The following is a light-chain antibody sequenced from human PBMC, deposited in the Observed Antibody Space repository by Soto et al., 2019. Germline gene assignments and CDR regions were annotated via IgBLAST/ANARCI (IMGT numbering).Light chain of an antibody. Sequence: EIVLAQSPDTLSLSAGERATLSCRASQSVSSYLAWYQQKPGQAPRLLIYDASNRATGIPARFSGSGSGTDFTLTISRLEPEDFAVYYCQQYGSSGTFGQGTKVDIK. CDR3: QQYGSSGT. J-gene: IGKJ1*01. CDR1: QSVSSY. V-gene: IGKV3-11*01. CDR2: DAS.